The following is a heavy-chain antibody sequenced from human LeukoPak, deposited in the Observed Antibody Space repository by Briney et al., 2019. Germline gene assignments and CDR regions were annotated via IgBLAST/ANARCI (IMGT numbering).Heavy chain of an antibody. CDR3: ARGKQWELGWFDP. CDR1: GYTFTGYY. J-gene: IGHJ5*02. Sequence: GASVKVSCKASGYTFTGYYMHWVRQAPGQGLEWMGWINPNSGGTNYAQKFQGRVTMTRDTSLSTAYMELSRLRSDDTAVYYCARGKQWELGWFDPWGQGTLVTVSS. D-gene: IGHD1-26*01. CDR2: INPNSGGT. V-gene: IGHV1-2*02.